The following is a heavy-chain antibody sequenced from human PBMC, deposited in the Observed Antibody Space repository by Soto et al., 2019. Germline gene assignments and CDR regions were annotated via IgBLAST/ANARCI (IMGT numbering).Heavy chain of an antibody. V-gene: IGHV4-59*08. J-gene: IGHJ5*02. CDR3: ARHLGYDSSGYYRNWFDP. CDR2: IHYGGST. CDR1: GGSISSYY. Sequence: PSETLSLTCTVSGGSISSYYWSWIRQPPEKGLEWIGYIHYGGSTNYNPSLKSRVTISVDTSKTQFSLKLSSATAADTAVYYCARHLGYDSSGYYRNWFDPWGQGTLVTVSS. D-gene: IGHD3-22*01.